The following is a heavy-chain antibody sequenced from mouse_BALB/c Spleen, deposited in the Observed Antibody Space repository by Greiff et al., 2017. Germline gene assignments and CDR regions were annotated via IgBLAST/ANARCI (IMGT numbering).Heavy chain of an antibody. J-gene: IGHJ2*01. CDR2: ISSGGSYT. Sequence: EVKVVESGGGLVKPGGSLKLSCAASGFTFSSYTMSWVRQTPEKRLEWVATISSGGSYTYYPDSVKGRFTISRDNAKNTLYLQMSSLKSEDTAMYYCTRGAIYDGYYFDYWGQGTTLTVSS. CDR1: GFTFSSYT. CDR3: TRGAIYDGYYFDY. D-gene: IGHD2-3*01. V-gene: IGHV5-6-4*01.